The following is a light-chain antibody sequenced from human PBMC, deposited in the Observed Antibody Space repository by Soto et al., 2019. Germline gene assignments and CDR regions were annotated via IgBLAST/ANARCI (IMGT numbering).Light chain of an antibody. J-gene: IGKJ1*01. CDR1: QTLTSSY. CDR3: QQYGSSTGT. V-gene: IGKV3-20*01. Sequence: EIVLTQSPGTLSLSPGESVALSCRASQTLTSSYLAWYQQKPGQAPRLLIYGASSRATGIPDRFSGSGSGTDFTLTITRLEPEDFAVYYCQQYGSSTGTFGQGTKVDIK. CDR2: GAS.